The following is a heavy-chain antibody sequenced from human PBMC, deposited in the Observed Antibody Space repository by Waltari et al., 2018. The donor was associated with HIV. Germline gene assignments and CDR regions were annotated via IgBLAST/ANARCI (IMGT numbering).Heavy chain of an antibody. J-gene: IGHJ4*02. Sequence: QVQMQESGPGLVKPSETLSPICAVSGYSISRGYNWGWIRQPPGEGLEWIGSTSYSEGTYYNPSLRSRVTISLDTSKNQFSLNLNSVTAADTAVYFCARRRAQGDFDYWGQGTLVTVSS. V-gene: IGHV4-38-2*01. CDR2: TSYSEGT. D-gene: IGHD1-26*01. CDR1: GYSISRGYN. CDR3: ARRRAQGDFDY.